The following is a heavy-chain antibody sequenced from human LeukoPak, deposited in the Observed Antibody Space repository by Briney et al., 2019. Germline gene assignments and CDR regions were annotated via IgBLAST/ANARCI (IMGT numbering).Heavy chain of an antibody. CDR1: GGSFSSSTYY. CDR2: IFYSGSP. D-gene: IGHD5-18*01. J-gene: IGHJ4*02. V-gene: IGHV4-39*01. Sequence: SETLSLTCSVSGGSFSSSTYYWGWIRQPPGKGLEWIGSIFYSGSPYYNPSLQSRVTISVDTSKIQFSLKLSSVTAADTAVYYCARGTVDTVPDYWGQGTLVTVSS. CDR3: ARGTVDTVPDY.